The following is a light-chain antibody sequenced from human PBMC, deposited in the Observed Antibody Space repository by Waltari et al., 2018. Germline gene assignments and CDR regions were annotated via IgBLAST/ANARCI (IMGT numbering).Light chain of an antibody. CDR1: QSVDNY. CDR3: HQRSNWPIT. Sequence: EIALTQFPATLSLSPGERATLSCRASQSVDNYLLWYQQRRGQTPRLVMYAASKRATGIPARFSGSGSGTVFTLTISSLEPDDFAVYYCHQRSNWPITFGQGTRLEI. CDR2: AAS. V-gene: IGKV3-11*01. J-gene: IGKJ5*01.